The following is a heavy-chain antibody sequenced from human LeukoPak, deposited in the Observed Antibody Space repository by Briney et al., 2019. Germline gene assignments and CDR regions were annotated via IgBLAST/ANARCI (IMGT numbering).Heavy chain of an antibody. CDR2: INHSGST. J-gene: IGHJ4*02. V-gene: IGHV4-34*01. Sequence: SETLSLTCAVYGGSFSGYYWSWIRQPPGKGLEWIGEINHSGSTNYNPSLKSRVTISVDTSKNQFSLKLSSVTAADTAVYYCARGRGWYCSSTSCYTRGYFDYRGQGTLVTVSS. CDR1: GGSFSGYY. D-gene: IGHD2-2*02. CDR3: ARGRGWYCSSTSCYTRGYFDY.